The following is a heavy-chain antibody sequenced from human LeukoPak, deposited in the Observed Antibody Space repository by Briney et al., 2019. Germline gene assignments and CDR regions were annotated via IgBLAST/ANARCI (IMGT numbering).Heavy chain of an antibody. V-gene: IGHV3-7*01. Sequence: GGSLRLSCAASGFSLSDYWMNWVRQAPRRGLEWVANIKQDGTEKKYLDSVKGRFTISRDNAKNSLYLQMDSLRVEDTAVYYCARDPYSGSYGPYYYYYMDVWGEGTTVTISS. D-gene: IGHD1-26*01. CDR2: IKQDGTEK. CDR3: ARDPYSGSYGPYYYYYMDV. CDR1: GFSLSDYW. J-gene: IGHJ6*03.